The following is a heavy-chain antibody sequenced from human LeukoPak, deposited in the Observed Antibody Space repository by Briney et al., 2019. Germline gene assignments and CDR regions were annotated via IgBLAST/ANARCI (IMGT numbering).Heavy chain of an antibody. D-gene: IGHD6-13*01. CDR2: IYYSGST. V-gene: IGHV4-31*03. J-gene: IGHJ5*02. CDR3: ARAGIAAAVWFDP. CDR1: GGSISSGGYY. Sequence: SETLSLTCTVSGGSISSGGYYWSWIRQHPGKGLEWIGYIYYSGSTYYNPSLKSRVTISVDTSKNQFSLKLSSVTAADTAVYYCARAGIAAAVWFDPWAREPWSPSPQ.